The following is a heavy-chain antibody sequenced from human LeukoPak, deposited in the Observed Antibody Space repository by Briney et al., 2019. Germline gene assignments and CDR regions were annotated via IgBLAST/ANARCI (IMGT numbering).Heavy chain of an antibody. D-gene: IGHD3-22*01. Sequence: PSETLSLTCAVYGGSFSGYYWSWIRQPPGKGLEWIGEINHSGSTNYNPSLKSRVTISVDTSKNQFSLKLSSVTAADTAVYYCARLVGYYYDSSGYTDYWGQGTLVTVSS. V-gene: IGHV4-34*01. J-gene: IGHJ4*02. CDR1: GGSFSGYY. CDR2: INHSGST. CDR3: ARLVGYYYDSSGYTDY.